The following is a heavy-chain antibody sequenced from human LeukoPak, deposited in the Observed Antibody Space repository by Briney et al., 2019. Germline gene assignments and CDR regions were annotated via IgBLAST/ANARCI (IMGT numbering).Heavy chain of an antibody. CDR2: IYYSGST. D-gene: IGHD2-21*02. CDR3: AREAYCGGYCYAGGDY. J-gene: IGHJ4*02. Sequence: SETLSLTCTVSGGSISSSSYYWGWIRHPPGKGLEWIGSIYYSGSTYYNPSLKSRVTVSVDTSKNQFSLKLSSVTAADTAVYYCAREAYCGGYCYAGGDYWGQGTLVTVSS. CDR1: GGSISSSSYY. V-gene: IGHV4-39*01.